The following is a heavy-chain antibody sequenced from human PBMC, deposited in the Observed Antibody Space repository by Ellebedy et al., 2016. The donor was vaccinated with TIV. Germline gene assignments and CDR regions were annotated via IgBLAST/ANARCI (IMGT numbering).Heavy chain of an antibody. J-gene: IGHJ5*02. CDR3: ARDQGVRDIVVVVAATSPGAWFDP. V-gene: IGHV1-69*04. CDR1: GGTFSSYA. D-gene: IGHD2-15*01. Sequence: SVKVSXXASGGTFSSYAISWVRQAPGQGLEWMGRIIPILGIANYAQKFQGRVTITADKSTSTAYMELSSLRSEDTAVYYCARDQGVRDIVVVVAATSPGAWFDPWGQGTLVTVSS. CDR2: IIPILGIA.